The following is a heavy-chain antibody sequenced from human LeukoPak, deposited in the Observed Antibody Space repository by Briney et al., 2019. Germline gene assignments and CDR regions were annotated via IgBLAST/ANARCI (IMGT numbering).Heavy chain of an antibody. CDR3: ASHSGGYAY. V-gene: IGHV4-59*12. Sequence: SETLSLTCTVSGGSISSSYWSWIRQPPGKGLEWIGYIYYSGSTNYNPSLKSRVTISVDTSKNQFSLKLSSVTAADTAVYYCASHSGGYAYWGQGTLVTVSS. D-gene: IGHD5-12*01. J-gene: IGHJ4*02. CDR2: IYYSGST. CDR1: GGSISSSY.